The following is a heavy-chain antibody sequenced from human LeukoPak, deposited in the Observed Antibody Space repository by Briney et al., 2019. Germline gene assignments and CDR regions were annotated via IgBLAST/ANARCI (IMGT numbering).Heavy chain of an antibody. CDR2: MNPNSGNT. Sequence: ASVKVSCKASGYTFTSYDINWVRQATGQGLEWTGWMNPNSGNTGYAQKFQGRVTMTRNTSISTAYMELSSLRSEDTAVYYCARGDDILTGYSFDYWGQGTLVTVSS. V-gene: IGHV1-8*01. CDR3: ARGDDILTGYSFDY. D-gene: IGHD3-9*01. J-gene: IGHJ4*02. CDR1: GYTFTSYD.